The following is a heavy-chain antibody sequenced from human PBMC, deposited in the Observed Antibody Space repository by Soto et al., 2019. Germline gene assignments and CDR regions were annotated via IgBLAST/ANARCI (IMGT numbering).Heavy chain of an antibody. CDR3: ARGHCSSTSCYAEELENDY. J-gene: IGHJ4*02. Sequence: GGSLRLSCAASGFTFSSYSMNWVRQAPGKGLEWVSYISSSSSTIYYADSVKGRFTISRDNAKNSLYLQMNSLRDEDTAVYYCARGHCSSTSCYAEELENDYWGQGTLVTVPQ. CDR2: ISSSSSTI. D-gene: IGHD2-2*01. V-gene: IGHV3-48*02. CDR1: GFTFSSYS.